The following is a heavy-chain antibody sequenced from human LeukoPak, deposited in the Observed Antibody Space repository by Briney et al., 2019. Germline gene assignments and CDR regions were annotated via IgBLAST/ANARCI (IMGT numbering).Heavy chain of an antibody. V-gene: IGHV1-69*13. D-gene: IGHD3-10*01. J-gene: IGHJ5*02. CDR1: GGTFSSYA. Sequence: GASVNVSCKASGGTFSSYAISWVRQPPGQGLEWMGGIIPIFGTANYQQKFQGRVTITADESTSTAYMELSSLRSEDTAVYYCARDQGSYGSGSPTWGQGTLVTVSS. CDR2: IIPIFGTA. CDR3: ARDQGSYGSGSPT.